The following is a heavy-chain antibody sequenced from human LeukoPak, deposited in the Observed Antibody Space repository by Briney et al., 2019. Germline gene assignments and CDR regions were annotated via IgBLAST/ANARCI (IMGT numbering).Heavy chain of an antibody. CDR2: INHSGST. D-gene: IGHD2-15*01. Sequence: SETLSLTCAVYGGSFSGYYWSWIRQPPGKGLEWIGEINHSGSTNYNPSLKSRVTISVDTSKNQFSLKLSSVTAADTAVYYCGRDGGSLDYWGQGTLVTVSS. J-gene: IGHJ4*02. CDR1: GGSFSGYY. CDR3: GRDGGSLDY. V-gene: IGHV4-34*01.